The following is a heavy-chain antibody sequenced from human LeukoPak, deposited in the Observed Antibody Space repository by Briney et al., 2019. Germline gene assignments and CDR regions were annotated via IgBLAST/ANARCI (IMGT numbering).Heavy chain of an antibody. J-gene: IGHJ4*02. V-gene: IGHV3-30*04. CDR2: ISYDGSNK. CDR1: GFTFSSYA. D-gene: IGHD3-22*01. CDR3: ARDKVEDSSGYYYRFGYYFDY. Sequence: GGSLRVSCAASGFTFSSYAMHWVRQAPGKGLEWVAVISYDGSNKYYADSVKGRFTISRDNSKNTLYLQMNSLRAEDTAVYYCARDKVEDSSGYYYRFGYYFDYWGQGTLVSVSS.